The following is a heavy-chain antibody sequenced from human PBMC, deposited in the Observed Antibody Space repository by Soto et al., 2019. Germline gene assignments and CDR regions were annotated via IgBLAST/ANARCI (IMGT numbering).Heavy chain of an antibody. V-gene: IGHV3-23*01. CDR3: AKEARAARPTCFDL. CDR1: GFTFNNYA. D-gene: IGHD6-13*01. Sequence: GGSLRLSCAASGFTFNNYAVSWARQTPGKGLEWVATVSASGAYAFYADSVRGRFTISRDNSHNTSFLQIRSMRAGDTASYYFAKEARAARPTCFDLWGQGTRVTVSS. CDR2: VSASGAYA. J-gene: IGHJ5*02.